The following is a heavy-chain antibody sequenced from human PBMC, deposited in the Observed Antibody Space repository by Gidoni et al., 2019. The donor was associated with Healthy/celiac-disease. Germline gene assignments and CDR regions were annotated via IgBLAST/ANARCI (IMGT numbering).Heavy chain of an antibody. D-gene: IGHD3-22*01. CDR1: GFTFSSYG. CDR3: AKGYDIDC. CDR2: ISYDGSNK. Sequence: QVQLVESGGGVVQPGRSLRLSCAASGFTFSSYGMHWVRQAPGKGLEWVAVISYDGSNKYYADSVKGRFTISRDNSKNTLYLQMNSLRAEDTAVYYCAKGYDIDCWGQGTLVTVSS. J-gene: IGHJ4*02. V-gene: IGHV3-30*18.